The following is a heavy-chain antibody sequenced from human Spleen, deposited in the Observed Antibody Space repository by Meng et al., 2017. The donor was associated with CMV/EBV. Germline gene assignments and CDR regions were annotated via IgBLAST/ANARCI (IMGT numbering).Heavy chain of an antibody. Sequence: GGSLRLSCAASGFIFSDFSMNWIRQAPGKGLEWISHIRGRGDVTYSADSVRGRLTISRDNAKNSLYLQMHNLRAEDSAVYYCARDLSSGWFDYWGQGTPVTVSS. D-gene: IGHD6-19*01. V-gene: IGHV3-11*01. CDR2: IRGRGDVT. J-gene: IGHJ4*02. CDR1: GFIFSDFS. CDR3: ARDLSSGWFDY.